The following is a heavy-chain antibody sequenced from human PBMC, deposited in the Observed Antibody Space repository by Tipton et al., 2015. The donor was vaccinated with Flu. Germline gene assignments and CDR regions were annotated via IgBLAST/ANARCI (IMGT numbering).Heavy chain of an antibody. J-gene: IGHJ4*02. CDR3: ARKAGGSDK. Sequence: QLVQSGAEVKKPGEPLKISCKGSGYSFSDYWIAWVRQLPGKGLEWMGIIYPGDSDTRYRPSFQGQVTFSADTSTSTAYLQWTSRKSADTAMYFCARKAGGSDKWGQRSLVSVSS. D-gene: IGHD5-12*01. CDR2: IYPGDSDT. CDR1: GYSFSDYW. V-gene: IGHV5-51*03.